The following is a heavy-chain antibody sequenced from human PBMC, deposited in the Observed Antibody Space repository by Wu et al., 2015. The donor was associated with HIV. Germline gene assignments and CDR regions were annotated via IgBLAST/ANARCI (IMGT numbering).Heavy chain of an antibody. J-gene: IGHJ3*02. CDR3: ARNLFGRYDVIDM. V-gene: IGHV1-46*02. CDR2: INPKGGIT. D-gene: IGHD3-16*01. Sequence: QVQLVQSGAEMKKPGASVNVSCKASGYSFNTHYLNWMRRAPGQGPEWMGLINPKGGITTYAQNFKGRVTMTSDTSTSTLYLEVNSLRSEDTAVYYCARNLFGRYDVIDMWGQGTMVIVSS. CDR1: GYSFNTHY.